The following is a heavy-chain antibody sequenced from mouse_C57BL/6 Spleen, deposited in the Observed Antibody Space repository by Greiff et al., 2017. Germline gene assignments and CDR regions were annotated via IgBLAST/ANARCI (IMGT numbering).Heavy chain of an antibody. CDR1: GYTFTSYG. V-gene: IGHV1-81*01. CDR3: ARITTVVVRFDY. CDR2: IYPRSGNT. D-gene: IGHD1-1*01. Sequence: QVQLKESGAELARPGASVKLSCKASGYTFTSYGISWVKQRTGQGLEWIGEIYPRSGNTYYNEKFKGKATLTADKSSSTAYMELRSLTSEDSAVYFCARITTVVVRFDYWGQGTTLTVSS. J-gene: IGHJ2*01.